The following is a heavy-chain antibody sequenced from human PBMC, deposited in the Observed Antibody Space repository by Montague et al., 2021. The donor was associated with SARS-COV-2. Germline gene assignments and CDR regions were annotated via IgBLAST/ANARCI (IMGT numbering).Heavy chain of an antibody. CDR1: GGSISSSSYY. CDR2: VYYSGST. D-gene: IGHD6-13*01. J-gene: IGHJ6*02. V-gene: IGHV4-39*07. CDR3: ARVGRQQLVPLYGMDV. Sequence: SETLSLTCTVSGGSISSSSYYWGWIRQPPGKGLEWIGSVYYSGSTYYXPSLKSRVTISVDTSKNQFSLKLSSVTAADTAVYYCARVGRQQLVPLYGMDVWGQGTTVTVSS.